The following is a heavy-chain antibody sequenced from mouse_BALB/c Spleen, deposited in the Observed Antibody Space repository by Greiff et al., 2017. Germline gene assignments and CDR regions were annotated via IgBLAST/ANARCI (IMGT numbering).Heavy chain of an antibody. V-gene: IGHV5-4*02. CDR3: ARALRRRGYYYAMDY. J-gene: IGHJ4*01. CDR2: ISDGGSYT. Sequence: EVQGVESGGGLVKPGGSLKLSCAASGFTFSDYYMYWVRQTPEKRLEWVATISDGGSYTYYPDSVKGRFTISRDNAKNNLYLQMSSLKSEDTAMYYCARALRRRGYYYAMDYWGQGTSVTVSS. CDR1: GFTFSDYY. D-gene: IGHD2-4*01.